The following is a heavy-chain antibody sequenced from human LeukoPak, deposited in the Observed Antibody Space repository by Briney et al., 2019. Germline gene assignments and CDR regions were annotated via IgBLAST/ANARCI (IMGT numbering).Heavy chain of an antibody. V-gene: IGHV3-30*04. CDR2: ISYDGSNK. J-gene: IGHJ4*02. CDR1: GFTFSSYA. Sequence: PGGSLRLSCAASGFTFSSYAMHWVRQAPGKGLEWVAVISYDGSNKYYADSVKGRFTISRDNSKNTLYLQMNSLRAEDTAVYYCAKDYRLFGWLDGNYFDYWGQGTLVTVSS. D-gene: IGHD6-19*01. CDR3: AKDYRLFGWLDGNYFDY.